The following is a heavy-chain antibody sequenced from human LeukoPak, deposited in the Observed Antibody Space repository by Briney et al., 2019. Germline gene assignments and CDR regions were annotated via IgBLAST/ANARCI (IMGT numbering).Heavy chain of an antibody. CDR2: ISGSGGST. CDR1: GFTFSSYA. D-gene: IGHD1-26*01. J-gene: IGHJ3*02. V-gene: IGHV3-23*01. CDR3: AKDGEGIVGATAFDI. Sequence: GGSLSLSCAASGFTFSSYAMSWVRQAPGKGLEWVSDISGSGGSTYYADSVKGRFTSSRDNSKNTLYLQMNSLRAEDTAVYYCAKDGEGIVGATAFDIWGQGTMVTVSS.